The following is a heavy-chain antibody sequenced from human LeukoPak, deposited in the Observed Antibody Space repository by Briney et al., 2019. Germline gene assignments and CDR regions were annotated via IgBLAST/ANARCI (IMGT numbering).Heavy chain of an antibody. CDR3: ARDVSRDNWFDP. CDR1: EYTFTAYY. V-gene: IGHV1-2*02. Sequence: ASVKVSCKAYEYTFTAYYMHGVRQAPGQGLEWMGWINPNSGGTNYAEKFQGRVTMTRDTSISTAYMEVTGLTSDDTAVYYCARDVSRDNWFDPWGQGTLVTVSS. CDR2: INPNSGGT. D-gene: IGHD2/OR15-2a*01. J-gene: IGHJ5*02.